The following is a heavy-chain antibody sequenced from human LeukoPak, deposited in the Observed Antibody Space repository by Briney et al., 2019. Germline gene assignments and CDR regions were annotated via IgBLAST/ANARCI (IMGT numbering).Heavy chain of an antibody. J-gene: IGHJ4*02. CDR2: ASYSGST. CDR3: ARFDARWWTYDY. V-gene: IGHV4-39*01. D-gene: IGHD2-15*01. Sequence: KASETLSLTCSVSGGSVTGGGYYWSWIRQHPGKGLEWIGFASYSGSTYYNPSLKSRVTISVDTSKNQFSLKLSSVTAADTAVYYCARFDARWWTYDYWGQGTLVTVSS. CDR1: GGSVTGGGYY.